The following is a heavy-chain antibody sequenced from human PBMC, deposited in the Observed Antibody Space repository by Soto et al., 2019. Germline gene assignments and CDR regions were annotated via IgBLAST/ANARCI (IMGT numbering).Heavy chain of an antibody. J-gene: IGHJ4*02. CDR1: GGSLSSGDFY. CDR2: IYHSGST. Sequence: LSLTCTVSGGSLSSGDFYWSWIRQPPGKGLEWIGYIYHSGSTHYNPSLKRRLSISVDTSKNQFSLNLSSVTAADTAVYYCARALGGLWDFDFWGPGTLVTVSS. V-gene: IGHV4-30-4*01. CDR3: ARALGGLWDFDF. D-gene: IGHD1-26*01.